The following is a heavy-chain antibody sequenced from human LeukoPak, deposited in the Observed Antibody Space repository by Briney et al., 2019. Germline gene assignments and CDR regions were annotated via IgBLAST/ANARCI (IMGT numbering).Heavy chain of an antibody. Sequence: SETLSLTCTVSGGSISSYYWTWIRQAPGKGLEWIGYIYYSGSTNYNPSLRSRVTISVDTSKNQFSLKLNSVTAADTAVYYCARVKSVLATYFDYWGQGSLGHRLL. CDR2: IYYSGST. CDR1: GGSISSYY. CDR3: ARVKSVLATYFDY. V-gene: IGHV4-59*01. D-gene: IGHD5/OR15-5a*01. J-gene: IGHJ4*02.